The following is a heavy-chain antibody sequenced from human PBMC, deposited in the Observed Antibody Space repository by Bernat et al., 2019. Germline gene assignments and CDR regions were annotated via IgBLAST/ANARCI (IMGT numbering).Heavy chain of an antibody. CDR2: INSDGSGT. J-gene: IGHJ6*02. CDR1: GFTFSSYW. D-gene: IGHD3-3*01. CDR3: AREFVTIFGVNYYQYGMDV. Sequence: EVQLVEFGGGSVQPGGSLRLSCAASGFTFSSYWMHWVRQAPGKGLVWVSRINSDGSGTRYADSVKGRFTISRDNAKNTLYLQMNSLRAEDTAVYYCAREFVTIFGVNYYQYGMDVWGQGTTVTVSS. V-gene: IGHV3-74*01.